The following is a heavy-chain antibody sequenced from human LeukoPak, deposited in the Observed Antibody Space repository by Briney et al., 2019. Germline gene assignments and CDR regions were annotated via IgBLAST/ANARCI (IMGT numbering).Heavy chain of an antibody. Sequence: SETLSLTCTVSGYSISSGYYWGWIRRPPGKGLEWIGSIYHSGSTYYNPSLKSRVTISVDTSKNQFSLKLSSVTAADTAVYYCARQIAATYRFTDAFDIWGQGTMVTVSS. CDR2: IYHSGST. CDR3: ARQIAATYRFTDAFDI. V-gene: IGHV4-38-2*02. J-gene: IGHJ3*02. D-gene: IGHD2-15*01. CDR1: GYSISSGYY.